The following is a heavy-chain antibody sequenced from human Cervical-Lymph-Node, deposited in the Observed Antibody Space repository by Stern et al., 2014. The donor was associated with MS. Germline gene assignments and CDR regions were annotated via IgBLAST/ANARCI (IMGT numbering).Heavy chain of an antibody. CDR1: GFSLSTSGVG. CDR2: IYWDDDK. J-gene: IGHJ4*02. V-gene: IGHV2-5*02. CDR3: THQGYTDHVSDYFDY. Sequence: QVTLKESGPTLVKPTQTLTLTCTFSGFSLSTSGVGVGWIRQPPGKAPEGLALIYWDDDKRYRPSLKSRLTIAKDTSKNQVVLTMTNMDPVDTATYYCTHQGYTDHVSDYFDYWGQGTLVTVSS. D-gene: IGHD5-24*01.